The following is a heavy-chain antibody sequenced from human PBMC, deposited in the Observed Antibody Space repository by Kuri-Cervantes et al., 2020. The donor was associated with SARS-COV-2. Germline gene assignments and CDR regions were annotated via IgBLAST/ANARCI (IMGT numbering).Heavy chain of an antibody. D-gene: IGHD3-9*01. CDR1: RYTFTYYY. CDR2: INPNSGDT. Sequence: ASVKVSCKASRYTFTYYYIHWVRQAPGQGLEWMGSINPNSGDTNYAQRVQGRVIMTRDTSITTAYMDLSRLTSDDTAVYYCARKGDWAYFDYWGQGTLVTVSS. V-gene: IGHV1-2*02. J-gene: IGHJ4*02. CDR3: ARKGDWAYFDY.